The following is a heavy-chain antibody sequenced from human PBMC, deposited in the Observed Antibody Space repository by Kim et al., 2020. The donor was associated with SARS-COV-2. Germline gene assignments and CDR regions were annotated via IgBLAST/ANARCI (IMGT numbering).Heavy chain of an antibody. J-gene: IGHJ6*02. CDR2: IWYDGSNK. V-gene: IGHV3-33*01. CDR1: GFTFSSYG. CDR3: ARAADLPRDYYYGMDV. D-gene: IGHD3-3*01. Sequence: GGSLRLSCAASGFTFSSYGMHWVRQAPGKGLEWVAVIWYDGSNKYYADSVKGRFTISRDNSKNTLYLQMNSLRAEDTAVYYCARAADLPRDYYYGMDVWGQGTTVTVSS.